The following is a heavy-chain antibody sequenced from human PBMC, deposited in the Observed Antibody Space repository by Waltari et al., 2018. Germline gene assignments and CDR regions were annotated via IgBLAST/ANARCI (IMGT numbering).Heavy chain of an antibody. CDR2: ISSSSSYI. Sequence: EVQLVESGGGLVKPGGSLRLSCAASGFTFSSYSMNWVRQAPGKGLEWVSSISSSSSYIYYADSVKDRFTISRDNAKNSLYLQMNSLRAEDTAVYYCARDREENYDILTGYYKGPNPLYYYYMDVWGKGTTVTVSS. CDR3: ARDREENYDILTGYYKGPNPLYYYYMDV. CDR1: GFTFSSYS. J-gene: IGHJ6*03. V-gene: IGHV3-21*01. D-gene: IGHD3-9*01.